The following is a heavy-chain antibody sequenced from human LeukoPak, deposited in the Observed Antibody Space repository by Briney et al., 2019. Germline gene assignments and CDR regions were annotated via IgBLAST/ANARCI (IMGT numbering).Heavy chain of an antibody. CDR2: IYYSGST. D-gene: IGHD5-24*01. V-gene: IGHV4-59*12. CDR3: AREIEMATQFDY. J-gene: IGHJ4*02. CDR1: GGSISSYY. Sequence: SETLSLTCTVSGGSISSYYWSWIRQPPGKGLEWIGYIYYSGSTNYNPSLKSRVTISVDTSKNQFSLKLSSVTAADTAVYYCAREIEMATQFDYWGQGTLVTVSS.